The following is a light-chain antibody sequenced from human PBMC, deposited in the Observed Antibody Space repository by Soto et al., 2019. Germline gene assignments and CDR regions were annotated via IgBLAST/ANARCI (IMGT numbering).Light chain of an antibody. CDR2: DAS. J-gene: IGKJ4*01. Sequence: EIVLTQSPGTLSLSPGERATLSCRASQRISNSYLAWYQQKPGQAPRLLLYDASSRATGIPDRVSGSGSGTDFTLTISRLEPEDFAVYYCQQYDVWPALTFGGGTKVDIK. CDR1: QRISNSY. V-gene: IGKV3-20*01. CDR3: QQYDVWPALT.